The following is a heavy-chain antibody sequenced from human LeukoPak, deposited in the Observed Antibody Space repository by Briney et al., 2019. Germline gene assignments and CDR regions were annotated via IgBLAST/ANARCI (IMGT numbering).Heavy chain of an antibody. CDR2: IYYSGST. Sequence: SETLSLTCTVSGGSISSYYWSWIRQPPGKGLEWIGYIYYSGSTNYNPSLKSRVTISVDTSKNQFSLKLSSVTAADTAVYYCAITTYYDFWSGYDAFDIWGQGTLVTVSS. D-gene: IGHD3-3*01. CDR3: AITTYYDFWSGYDAFDI. CDR1: GGSISSYY. J-gene: IGHJ3*02. V-gene: IGHV4-59*01.